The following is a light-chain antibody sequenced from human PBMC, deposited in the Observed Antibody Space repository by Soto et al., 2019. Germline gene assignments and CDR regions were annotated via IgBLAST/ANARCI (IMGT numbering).Light chain of an antibody. CDR2: GAS. Sequence: EIVLTQSPVILSLSPRERATLSCRASQSVTSSHLAWYQQKPGQAPRLLIYGASRRATGIPDRFSGSGSGTDFTLTISRLEPEDSAMYYCQQYGSSTYTFGQGTKVEIK. CDR3: QQYGSSTYT. CDR1: QSVTSSH. J-gene: IGKJ2*01. V-gene: IGKV3-20*01.